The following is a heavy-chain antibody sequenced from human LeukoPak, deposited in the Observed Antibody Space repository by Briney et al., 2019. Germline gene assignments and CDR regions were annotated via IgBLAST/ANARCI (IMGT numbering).Heavy chain of an antibody. CDR1: GGSVSGYY. CDR3: ARYHSSGMDV. D-gene: IGHD6-19*01. J-gene: IGHJ6*02. V-gene: IGHV4-59*02. Sequence: SGTLSLTCTVSGGSVSGYYWSWMRQPPGKGLEWIGYISYSARSNYNASLKSRATMSVDTSKNQVSLKLTSVTAADTAVYYCARYHSSGMDVWGQGTTVTVSS. CDR2: ISYSARS.